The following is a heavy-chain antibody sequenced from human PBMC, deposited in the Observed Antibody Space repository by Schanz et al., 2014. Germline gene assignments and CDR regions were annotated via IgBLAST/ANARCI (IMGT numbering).Heavy chain of an antibody. CDR1: GFTFSYYN. J-gene: IGHJ4*02. V-gene: IGHV3-21*05. CDR2: ISGSDNYI. CDR3: ARGARQYSGSYSPSDY. D-gene: IGHD1-26*01. Sequence: EVQLVESGGGLVKPGGSLRLSCAASGFTFSYYNMNWIRQAPGKGLEWVSYISGSDNYINYADSVKGRFTISRDNAKNSLFLLMSSLRAEDSAVYYCARGARQYSGSYSPSDYWGQGTLVTVSS.